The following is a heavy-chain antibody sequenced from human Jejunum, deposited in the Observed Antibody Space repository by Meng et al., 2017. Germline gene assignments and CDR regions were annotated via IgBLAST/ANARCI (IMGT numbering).Heavy chain of an antibody. CDR1: GITFSDFY. J-gene: IGHJ4*02. V-gene: IGHV3-11*01. D-gene: IGHD7-27*01. CDR2: INPSDTTT. Sequence: VPPGGAGGGLVKPGGSLRLSCAASGITFSDFYMSWVRQAPGKGLEWVSYINPSDTTTDYADSVKGRFTISRDHAKKSMYLQMNSLRVEDTAVYYCARGHWALDSWGQGTLVTVSS. CDR3: ARGHWALDS.